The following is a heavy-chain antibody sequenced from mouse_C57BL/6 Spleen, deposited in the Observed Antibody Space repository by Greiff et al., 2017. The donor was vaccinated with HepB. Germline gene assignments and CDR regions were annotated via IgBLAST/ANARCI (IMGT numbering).Heavy chain of an antibody. Sequence: VQLKQSGPELVKPGASVKISCKASGYAFSSSWMNWVKQRPGKGLEWIGRIYPGDGDTNYNGKFKGKATLTADKSSSTAYMQLSSLTSEDSAVYFCAEDLVRCWYFDDWGTGTTVTVSS. CDR3: AEDLVRCWYFDD. CDR1: GYAFSSSW. J-gene: IGHJ1*03. D-gene: IGHD1-1*01. V-gene: IGHV1-82*01. CDR2: IYPGDGDT.